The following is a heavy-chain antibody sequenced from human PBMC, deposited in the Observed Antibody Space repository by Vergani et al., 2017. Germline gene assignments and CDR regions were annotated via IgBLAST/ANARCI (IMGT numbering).Heavy chain of an antibody. CDR2: ISYDGSNK. V-gene: IGHV3-30*18. CDR3: AKGGYYDFWSGYYRDYYYYGMDV. CDR1: GFTFSSYG. J-gene: IGHJ6*02. Sequence: QVQLVESGGGVVQPGRSLRLSCAASGFTFSSYGMHWVRQAPGKGLEWVAVISYDGSNKYYADSVKGRFTISRDNSKNTLYLQMNSLRAEDTAVYYCAKGGYYDFWSGYYRDYYYYGMDVWGQGTTVTVSS. D-gene: IGHD3-3*01.